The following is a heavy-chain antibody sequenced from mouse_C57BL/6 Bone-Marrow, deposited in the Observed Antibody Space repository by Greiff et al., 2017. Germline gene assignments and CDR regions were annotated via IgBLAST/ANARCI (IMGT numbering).Heavy chain of an antibody. Sequence: QVQLQQPGAELVKPGASVKMSCKASGYTFTSYWITWVKQRPGQGLEWIGDIYPGSGSTNYNEKFNSKATLTVDTTSSTTYMQLSSLTSEDSAVYYCARPYYSNYWYFDVWGTGTTVTVSS. CDR3: ARPYYSNYWYFDV. J-gene: IGHJ1*03. V-gene: IGHV1-55*01. CDR1: GYTFTSYW. CDR2: IYPGSGST. D-gene: IGHD2-5*01.